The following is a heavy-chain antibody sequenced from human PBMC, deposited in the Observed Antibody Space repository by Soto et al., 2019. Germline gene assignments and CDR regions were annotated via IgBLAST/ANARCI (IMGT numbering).Heavy chain of an antibody. CDR1: GGTFSSYT. J-gene: IGHJ4*02. V-gene: IGHV1-69*02. D-gene: IGHD2-15*01. Sequence: SVKVSCKASGGTFSSYTISWVRQAPGQGLEWMGRIIPILGIANYAQKFQGRVTITADKSTSTAYMELSSLRSEDTAVYYCARGELDCSGGSCYGEDFDYWGQGTLVTVSS. CDR3: ARGELDCSGGSCYGEDFDY. CDR2: IIPILGIA.